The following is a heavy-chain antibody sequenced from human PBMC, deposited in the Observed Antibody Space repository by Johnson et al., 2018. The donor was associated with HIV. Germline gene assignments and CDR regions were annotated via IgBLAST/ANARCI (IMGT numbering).Heavy chain of an antibody. Sequence: QEQLVESGGGVVQPGGSLRLSCAASGFTFSSYGMHWVRQAPGKGLEWVAFIRYDGSNKYYADSVKGRFTISRDNSKNTLYLQMNSLRAEDTAVYYCARDQTGVTTIWGQGTMVTVSS. CDR1: GFTFSSYG. J-gene: IGHJ3*02. V-gene: IGHV3-30*02. CDR3: ARDQTGVTTI. D-gene: IGHD7-27*01. CDR2: IRYDGSNK.